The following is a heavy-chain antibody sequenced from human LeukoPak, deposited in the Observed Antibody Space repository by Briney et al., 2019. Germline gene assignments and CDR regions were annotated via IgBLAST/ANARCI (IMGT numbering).Heavy chain of an antibody. Sequence: ASVKVSCKVSGYTLTELSMHWVRQAPGKGLEWMGGFDPEDGETIYAQKFQGRVTMTEDTSTDTAYMELSSLRFEDTAVYYCATGGPDSTGMDVWGQGTTVTVSS. D-gene: IGHD2/OR15-2a*01. V-gene: IGHV1-24*01. CDR2: FDPEDGET. CDR3: ATGGPDSTGMDV. J-gene: IGHJ6*02. CDR1: GYTLTELS.